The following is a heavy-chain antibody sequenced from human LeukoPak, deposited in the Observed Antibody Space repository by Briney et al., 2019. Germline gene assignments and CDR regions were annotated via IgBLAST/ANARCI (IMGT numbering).Heavy chain of an antibody. CDR3: ARRVELRYFDWLSFFLDY. D-gene: IGHD3-9*01. V-gene: IGHV1-18*04. CDR1: GYTFTSYG. Sequence: GASVKVSCKASGYTFTSYGISWVRQAPGQGLEWMGWISAYNGNTNYAQKLQGRVTMTTDTSTSTAYMELRSLRSDDTAVYYRARRVELRYFDWLSFFLDYWGQGTLVTVSS. CDR2: ISAYNGNT. J-gene: IGHJ4*02.